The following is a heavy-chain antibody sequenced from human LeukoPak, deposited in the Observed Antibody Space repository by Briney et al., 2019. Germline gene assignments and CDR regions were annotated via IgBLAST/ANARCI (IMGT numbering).Heavy chain of an antibody. V-gene: IGHV4-39*07. CDR2: IYYSGST. Sequence: SETLSLTCTVSGGSISSSSYYWGWIRQPPGKGLEWIGSIYYSGSTYYNPSLKSRVTISVDTSKNQFSLKLSAVTAADTAMYYCAREDAVSSDDAFDLWGQGTMVTVS. J-gene: IGHJ3*01. CDR3: AREDAVSSDDAFDL. CDR1: GGSISSSSYY. D-gene: IGHD6-19*01.